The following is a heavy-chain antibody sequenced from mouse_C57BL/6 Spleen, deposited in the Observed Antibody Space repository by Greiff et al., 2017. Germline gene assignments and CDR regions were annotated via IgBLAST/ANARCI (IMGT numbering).Heavy chain of an antibody. CDR1: GYTFTSYW. CDR3: ARWGEGRWYAMDY. Sequence: VQLQESGPELVKPGASVKISCKASGYTFTSYWMHWVNQRPIQGLEWIGNIDPSDSETHYNQKFKDKATLTVDKSSSTAYMQLSSLTSEDSAVXYGARWGEGRWYAMDYWGQGTSVTVSS. CDR2: IDPSDSET. D-gene: IGHD3-3*01. V-gene: IGHV1-52*01. J-gene: IGHJ4*01.